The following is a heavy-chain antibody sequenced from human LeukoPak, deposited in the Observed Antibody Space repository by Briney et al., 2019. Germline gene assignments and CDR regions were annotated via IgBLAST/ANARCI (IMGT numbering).Heavy chain of an antibody. CDR2: ITPGGSNM. V-gene: IGHV3-21*06. Sequence: GGSLRLSCAASGFTFSTSNMNWVRQTPEKGLEWVSTITPGGSNMYYHDSVKGRFTISRDNAKNLLFLQTNSLRAEDTAVYYCASWSGSSVLDYWGQGTLVTVSS. CDR3: ASWSGSSVLDY. J-gene: IGHJ4*02. D-gene: IGHD3-3*01. CDR1: GFTFSTSN.